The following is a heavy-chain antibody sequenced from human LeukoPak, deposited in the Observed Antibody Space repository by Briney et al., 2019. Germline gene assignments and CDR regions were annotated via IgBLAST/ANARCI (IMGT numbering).Heavy chain of an antibody. J-gene: IGHJ6*03. CDR3: ARLKFYDSTGYSPGHYMDV. Sequence: PETLSLTCTVSGGPIYSYYWSWIRQTAGKGLEWIGRLYPGVSTDYNPSLKSRVTMSVDTSKNQFALKLSAVTAADTAVYYCARLKFYDSTGYSPGHYMDVWGKGTTVTVSS. V-gene: IGHV4-4*07. CDR2: LYPGVST. D-gene: IGHD3-22*01. CDR1: GGPIYSYY.